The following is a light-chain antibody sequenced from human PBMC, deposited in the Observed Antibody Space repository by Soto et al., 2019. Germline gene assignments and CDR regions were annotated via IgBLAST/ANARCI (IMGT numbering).Light chain of an antibody. Sequence: EIVMTQSPATLSASPGERATLSCRASQSVGTDLAWYQQKPGQAPRLVIYDILIRATGVPPSISGSGSGTEFTPTISSLQSEDFADYYCQQYNSWPLTFGGGTKVVIK. CDR2: DIL. V-gene: IGKV3D-15*01. CDR1: QSVGTD. CDR3: QQYNSWPLT. J-gene: IGKJ4*01.